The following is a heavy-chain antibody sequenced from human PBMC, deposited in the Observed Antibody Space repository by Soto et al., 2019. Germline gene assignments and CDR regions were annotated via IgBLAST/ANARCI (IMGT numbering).Heavy chain of an antibody. J-gene: IGHJ5*02. CDR2: IIPIFGTA. D-gene: IGHD3-22*01. V-gene: IGHV1-69*01. CDR3: ARAQVDRSRVVVIIGWFDP. Sequence: QVQLVQSGAEVKKPGSSVKVSCKASGGTFSSYAISWVRQAPGQGLEWMGGIIPIFGTANYAQKFQGRVTITADECTSTAYRELSSLRSEDTAVYYCARAQVDRSRVVVIIGWFDPWGQGTLVTVSS. CDR1: GGTFSSYA.